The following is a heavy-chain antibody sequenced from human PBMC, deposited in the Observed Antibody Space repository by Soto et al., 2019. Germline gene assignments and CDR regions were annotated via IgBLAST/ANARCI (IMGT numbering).Heavy chain of an antibody. V-gene: IGHV3-48*01. CDR1: GFTFSSYS. CDR2: ISSSSSTI. Sequence: EVQLVESGGGLVQPGGSLRLSCAASGFTFSSYSMNWVRQAPGKGLEWVSYISSSSSTIYYADSVKGRFTISRDNAKNSLYLQMNSLRAEDTAVYYCARDAAGYYDFCSGYFNWFDPWGQGTLVTVSS. CDR3: ARDAAGYYDFCSGYFNWFDP. D-gene: IGHD3-3*01. J-gene: IGHJ5*02.